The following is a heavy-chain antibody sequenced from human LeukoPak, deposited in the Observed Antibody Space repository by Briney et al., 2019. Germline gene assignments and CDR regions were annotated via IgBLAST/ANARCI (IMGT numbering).Heavy chain of an antibody. D-gene: IGHD3-9*01. J-gene: IGHJ4*02. Sequence: SETLSLTCTVSGGSINKYYWSWIRQSPGKGLEWLGYVHDSAGTIYNPSLKSRVTISVGTSKTQFSLKVTSVTTADTAVYYCAKGRKDFDTNLGPFDSWGQGILVAVSS. CDR3: AKGRKDFDTNLGPFDS. V-gene: IGHV4-59*01. CDR1: GGSINKYY. CDR2: VHDSAGT.